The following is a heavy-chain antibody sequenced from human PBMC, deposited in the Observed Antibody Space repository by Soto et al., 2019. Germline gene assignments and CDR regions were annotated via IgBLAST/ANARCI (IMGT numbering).Heavy chain of an antibody. J-gene: IGHJ4*02. D-gene: IGHD3-22*01. Sequence: ESLRLSGAASGFTFSSYWMHWVRQVPGKGLVWVSRINSEGTGTIYADSVKGRFTISRDNAKNTLYLQMNSLRAEDTAVYYCVRDYDSSGYNSDYWGQGTPVTVSS. CDR2: INSEGTGT. CDR1: GFTFSSYW. V-gene: IGHV3-74*01. CDR3: VRDYDSSGYNSDY.